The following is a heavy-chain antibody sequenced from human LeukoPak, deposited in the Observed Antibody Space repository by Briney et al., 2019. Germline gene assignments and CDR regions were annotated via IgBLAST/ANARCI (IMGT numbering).Heavy chain of an antibody. D-gene: IGHD5-24*01. J-gene: IGHJ4*02. Sequence: GRSLRLSCAASGFTFSSYTMSWVRQAPGKGLEWVSYISSSGSATYHAGSVKGRFTISRDNAKNSLYLQLNSLRVENTAVYYCARERGYTYSFDYWGQGTLVTVSS. V-gene: IGHV3-48*01. CDR1: GFTFSSYT. CDR3: ARERGYTYSFDY. CDR2: ISSSGSAT.